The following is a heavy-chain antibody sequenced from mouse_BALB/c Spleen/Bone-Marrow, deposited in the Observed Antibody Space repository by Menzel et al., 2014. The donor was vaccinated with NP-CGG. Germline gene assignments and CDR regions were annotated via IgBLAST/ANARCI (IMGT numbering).Heavy chain of an antibody. Sequence: VQLQYSGAELVKPGASVKLSCKASGYTFTSYYMYWVKQRPGQGLEWIGEINPSNGGTNFNEKFKSKATLTVDKSSSTAYMQLSSLTSEDSAVYYCTRSDGYYVPHWYFDVWGAGTTVPVSS. CDR2: INPSNGGT. J-gene: IGHJ1*01. D-gene: IGHD2-3*01. V-gene: IGHV1S81*02. CDR3: TRSDGYYVPHWYFDV. CDR1: GYTFTSYY.